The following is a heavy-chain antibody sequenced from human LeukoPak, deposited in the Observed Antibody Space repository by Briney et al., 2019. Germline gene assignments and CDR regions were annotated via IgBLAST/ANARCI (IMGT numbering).Heavy chain of an antibody. CDR1: GGSISSGDYY. CDR3: ARGLYGSGRN. D-gene: IGHD3-10*01. CDR2: IYYSGCT. J-gene: IGHJ4*02. V-gene: IGHV4-30-4*08. Sequence: SQTLSLTCTVSGGSISSGDYYWSWIRQPPGKGLELIGYIYYSGCTYYNPSLKSRATISADTSKNQFSLKLSSVTAADSAVYYCARGLYGSGRNWGQGTLVTVSS.